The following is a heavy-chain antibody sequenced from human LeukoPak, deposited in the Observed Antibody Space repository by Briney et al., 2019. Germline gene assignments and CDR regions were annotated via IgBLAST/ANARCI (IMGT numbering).Heavy chain of an antibody. V-gene: IGHV3-33*01. D-gene: IGHD6-19*01. CDR2: IWYDGSNK. Sequence: GGSLRLSCAASGFTFSSYGMHWVRQAPGKGLEWVAVIWYDGSNKYYADSVKGRFTISRDNAKNSLYLQMNSLGAEDTAVYYCARGGGWSPFDYWGQGTLVTVSS. CDR1: GFTFSSYG. CDR3: ARGGGWSPFDY. J-gene: IGHJ4*02.